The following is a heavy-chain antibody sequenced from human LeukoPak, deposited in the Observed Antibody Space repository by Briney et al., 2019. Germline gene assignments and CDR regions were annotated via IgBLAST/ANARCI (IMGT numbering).Heavy chain of an antibody. CDR3: AKDRGVSDARTPEPRYYFDY. CDR1: GFTLSSYA. J-gene: IGHJ4*02. D-gene: IGHD2-15*01. Sequence: GGSLRLSCAASGFTLSSYAMSWVRQAPGKGLEWGSAISCSGGGKYYAYCVRGGLTISRENSKRTLHLQVHSLRAEDTGVYYCAKDRGVSDARTPEPRYYFDYWGQGTLVTVSS. V-gene: IGHV3-23*01. CDR2: ISCSGGGK.